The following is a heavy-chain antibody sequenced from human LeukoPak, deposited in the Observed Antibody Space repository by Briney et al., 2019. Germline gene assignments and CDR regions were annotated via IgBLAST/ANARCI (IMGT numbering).Heavy chain of an antibody. CDR1: GFTFSSYA. CDR3: ANSRQWLATANFDY. D-gene: IGHD6-19*01. V-gene: IGHV3-23*01. CDR2: ISGSGGST. J-gene: IGHJ4*02. Sequence: PGGSLRLSCAASGFTFSSYAMSWVRQAPGKGLEWVSAISGSGGSTYYADSVKGRFTISRDNSKNALYLQMNSLRAEDTAVYYCANSRQWLATANFDYWGQGTLVTVSS.